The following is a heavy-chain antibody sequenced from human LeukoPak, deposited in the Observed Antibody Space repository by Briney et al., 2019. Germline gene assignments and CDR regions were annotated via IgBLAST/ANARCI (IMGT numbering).Heavy chain of an antibody. D-gene: IGHD3-10*01. V-gene: IGHV1-46*01. J-gene: IGHJ3*02. Sequence: ASVKVSCKASGYTFTSYYMHWVRQAPGQGLEWVGIINPSGGSTSYAQKFQGRVTMTRDTSTSKVYMELSSLRSEDTAVYYCASNSELWFGELYAFDIWGQGTMVTVSS. CDR3: ASNSELWFGELYAFDI. CDR2: INPSGGST. CDR1: GYTFTSYY.